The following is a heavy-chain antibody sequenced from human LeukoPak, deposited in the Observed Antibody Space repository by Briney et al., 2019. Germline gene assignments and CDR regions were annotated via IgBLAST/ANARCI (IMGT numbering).Heavy chain of an antibody. CDR2: ISGSGGST. J-gene: IGHJ6*03. V-gene: IGHV3-23*01. Sequence: PGGSLRLSCAASGFTFSSYGMSWVRQAPGKGLEWVSAISGSGGSTYYADSVKGRFTISRDNSKNTLYLQMNSLRAEDTAVYYCAKVRRVLLWFGELLYAPADYYYMDVWGKGTTVTISS. CDR1: GFTFSSYG. CDR3: AKVRRVLLWFGELLYAPADYYYMDV. D-gene: IGHD3-10*01.